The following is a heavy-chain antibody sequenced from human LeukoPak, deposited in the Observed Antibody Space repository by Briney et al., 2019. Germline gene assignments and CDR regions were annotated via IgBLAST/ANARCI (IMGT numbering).Heavy chain of an antibody. Sequence: PGGSLRLSCVASGFTIATYGMSWVRQAPGKGLEWVSVVGESVHTTHYADSVKGRFFISRDNSKNTVHLEMNRLRAEDTAVYYCAKDSFIVVRGVGSDDGFAVWGQGTMVTVSS. V-gene: IGHV3-23*01. J-gene: IGHJ3*01. CDR1: GFTIATYG. CDR2: VGESVHTT. CDR3: AKDSFIVVRGVGSDDGFAV. D-gene: IGHD3-10*01.